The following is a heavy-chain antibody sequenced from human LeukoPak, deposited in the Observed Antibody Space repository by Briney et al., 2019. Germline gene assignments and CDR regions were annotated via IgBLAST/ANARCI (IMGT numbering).Heavy chain of an antibody. D-gene: IGHD3-10*01. J-gene: IGHJ4*02. Sequence: ASVKVSCKASGYTFTSYGISWVRQAPGQGLEWMGWISAYNGNTNYAQKLQGRVTMTTDTSTSTAYMELRSLRSDDTAVYYCARSSITMVRGVPTYFDYWGQGTLVSVSS. CDR2: ISAYNGNT. CDR3: ARSSITMVRGVPTYFDY. CDR1: GYTFTSYG. V-gene: IGHV1-18*01.